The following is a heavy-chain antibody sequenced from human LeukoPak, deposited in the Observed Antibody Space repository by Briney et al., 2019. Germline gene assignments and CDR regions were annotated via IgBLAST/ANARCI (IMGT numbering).Heavy chain of an antibody. CDR3: ARGADSSGYYSIFYFDY. V-gene: IGHV4-34*01. Sequence: SETLSLTCAVYVGSFRAYYWSWIRQPPGKGLEWIGEINHSGSANYNPSLKSRVTISVDTSKNQFSLKLSSVTAADTAVYYCARGADSSGYYSIFYFDYWGQGTLVTVSS. CDR2: INHSGSA. J-gene: IGHJ4*02. D-gene: IGHD3-22*01. CDR1: VGSFRAYY.